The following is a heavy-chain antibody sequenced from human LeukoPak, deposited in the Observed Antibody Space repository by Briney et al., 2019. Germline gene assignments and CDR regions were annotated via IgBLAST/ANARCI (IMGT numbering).Heavy chain of an antibody. Sequence: ASVKVSCKASGYTFTSYYMHWVRQAPGQGLEWMGIINPSGGSTSYAQKFQGRVTMTRDTSTSTVYMELSSLRSEDTAVYYCAREGYDILTGYYDAVLDYWDQGTLVTVSS. D-gene: IGHD3-9*01. CDR2: INPSGGST. CDR3: AREGYDILTGYYDAVLDY. CDR1: GYTFTSYY. V-gene: IGHV1-46*01. J-gene: IGHJ4*02.